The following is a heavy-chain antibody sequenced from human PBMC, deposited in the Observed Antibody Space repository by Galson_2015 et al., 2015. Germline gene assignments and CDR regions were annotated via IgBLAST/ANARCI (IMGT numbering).Heavy chain of an antibody. V-gene: IGHV3-23*01. D-gene: IGHD1-26*01. CDR1: GFTFSSYA. CDR3: AKDRDSGSYYYYYGMDV. Sequence: SLRLSCAASGFTFSSYAMSWVRQAPGKGLEWVSDISNSGGITYYADSVKGRFTISRDNSKNTLYLQMDSLRADDMAVYYCAKDRDSGSYYYYYGMDVWGQGTTVTVSS. J-gene: IGHJ6*02. CDR2: ISNSGGIT.